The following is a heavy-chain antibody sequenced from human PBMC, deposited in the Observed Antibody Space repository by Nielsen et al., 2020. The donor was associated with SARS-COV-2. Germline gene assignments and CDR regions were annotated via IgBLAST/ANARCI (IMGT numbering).Heavy chain of an antibody. CDR3: ARDTVAAAGDYYYYGMDV. D-gene: IGHD6-13*01. Sequence: CVRQAPGQGLEWMGWINTNTGNPTYAQGFTGRFVFSLDTSVSTAYLQISSLKAEDTAVYYCARDTVAAAGDYYYYGMDVWGQGTTVTVSS. V-gene: IGHV7-4-1*02. CDR2: INTNTGNP. J-gene: IGHJ6*02.